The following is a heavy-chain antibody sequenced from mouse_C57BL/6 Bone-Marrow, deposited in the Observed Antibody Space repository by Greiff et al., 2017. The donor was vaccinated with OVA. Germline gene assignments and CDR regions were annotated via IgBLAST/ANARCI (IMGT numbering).Heavy chain of an antibody. CDR3: AITTVVGHAMDY. D-gene: IGHD1-1*01. CDR2: IHPSDSDT. V-gene: IGHV1-74*01. J-gene: IGHJ4*01. Sequence: QVQLQQSGAELVKPGASVKVSCKASGYTFTSYWMHWVKQRPGQGLEWIGRIHPSDSDTNYNQKFKGKATLTVDKSSSTAYMPLSSLTSEDSAVYDCAITTVVGHAMDYWGQGTTVTVSS. CDR1: GYTFTSYW.